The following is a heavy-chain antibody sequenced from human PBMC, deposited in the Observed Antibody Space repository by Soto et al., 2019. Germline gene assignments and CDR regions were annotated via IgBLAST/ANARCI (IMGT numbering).Heavy chain of an antibody. J-gene: IGHJ4*02. CDR1: EYSFTSTY. CDR2: INPAGGTT. CDR3: ALKVVTYDDN. Sequence: QVQLVQSGAEVKKPRASVRISCRASEYSFTSTYVHWVRQAPGQGPEWMGIINPAGGTTYYAQKFQGRPTITSDTSTDTVFMDLNDLTSEDTAVYFCALKVVTYDDNWGQGTLLTVSS. D-gene: IGHD5-12*01. V-gene: IGHV1-46*01.